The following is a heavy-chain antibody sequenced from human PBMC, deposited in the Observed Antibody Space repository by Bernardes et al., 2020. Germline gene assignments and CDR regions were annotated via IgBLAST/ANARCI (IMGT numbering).Heavy chain of an antibody. Sequence: GSLRLSCAASGFTFSSYAMSWVRQAPGKGLEWVSAISGSGGSTYYADSVKGRFTISRDNSKNTLYLQMNSLRAEDTAVYYCAKGDWGTVTTTYYYYGMDVWGQGTTVTVSS. CDR1: GFTFSSYA. V-gene: IGHV3-23*01. CDR3: AKGDWGTVTTTYYYYGMDV. CDR2: ISGSGGST. D-gene: IGHD4-4*01. J-gene: IGHJ6*02.